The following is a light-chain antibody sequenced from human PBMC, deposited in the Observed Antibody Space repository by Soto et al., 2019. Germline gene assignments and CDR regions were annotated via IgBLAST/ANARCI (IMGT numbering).Light chain of an antibody. Sequence: QSALNHPPSASESPGQAVTISCTGTSSDVGGYNYVSWYQKHPGKAPKFMIYEVSKRPSGVPDRFSGSKSGNTASLTVSGLQADDEADYYCSSYAGSNNPVIFGGGTKLTVL. CDR1: SSDVGGYNY. J-gene: IGLJ2*01. V-gene: IGLV2-8*01. CDR2: EVS. CDR3: SSYAGSNNPVI.